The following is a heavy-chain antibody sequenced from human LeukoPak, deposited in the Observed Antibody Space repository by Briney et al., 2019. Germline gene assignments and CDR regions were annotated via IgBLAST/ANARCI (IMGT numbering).Heavy chain of an antibody. V-gene: IGHV3-23*01. CDR3: AKVLPQVMAGAVYYFDY. D-gene: IGHD3-16*01. Sequence: PGGSLGLSCAAFGFTFSSYAMSWVRQAPGKGLEWVSAISGSGGSTYYADSVKGRFTISRDNSKNTLYLQMNSPRAEDTAVYYCAKVLPQVMAGAVYYFDYWGKGPLVTAPS. J-gene: IGHJ4*02. CDR2: ISGSGGST. CDR1: GFTFSSYA.